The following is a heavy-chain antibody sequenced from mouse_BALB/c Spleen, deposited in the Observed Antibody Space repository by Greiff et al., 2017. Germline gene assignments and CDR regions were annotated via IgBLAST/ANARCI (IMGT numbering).Heavy chain of an antibody. J-gene: IGHJ3*01. CDR1: GYTFSSYW. D-gene: IGHD2-3*01. V-gene: IGHV1-9*01. CDR3: ARDGDGYPWFAY. Sequence: VKLMESGPELVKPGASVKISCKATGYTFSSYWIEWVKQRPGHGLEWIGEILPGSGSTNYNEKFKGKATFTADTSSNTAYMQLSSLTSEDSAVYYCARDGDGYPWFAYWGQGTLVTVSA. CDR2: ILPGSGST.